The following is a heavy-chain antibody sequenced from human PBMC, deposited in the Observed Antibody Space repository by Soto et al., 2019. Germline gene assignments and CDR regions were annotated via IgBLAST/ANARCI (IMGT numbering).Heavy chain of an antibody. D-gene: IGHD4-17*01. CDR1: GGSVSSRSCY. Sequence: PSETLSLTYTVSGGSVSSRSCYWIWIRQPPGKGLEWIGYIYYSGSTTHNPSLKSRVTISVDTSKNQFSLKLTSVTAADSAVYYCARDRASYGGGPDALHIWGQGTMVTVSS. V-gene: IGHV4-61*01. CDR2: IYYSGST. CDR3: ARDRASYGGGPDALHI. J-gene: IGHJ3*02.